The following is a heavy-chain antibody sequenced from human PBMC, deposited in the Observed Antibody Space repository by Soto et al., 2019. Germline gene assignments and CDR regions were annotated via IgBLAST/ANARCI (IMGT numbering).Heavy chain of an antibody. CDR3: AHSPWVYGSGNWFDP. CDR1: GFSLSTSGVG. CDR2: IYWDDDK. Sequence: SGPTLVNPTQTLTLTCTFSGFSLSTSGVGVGWIRQPPGKALEWLALIYWDDDKRYSPSLKSRLTITKDTSKNQVVLTMTNMDPEDTATYYCAHSPWVYGSGNWFDPWGQGTLVTVSS. V-gene: IGHV2-5*02. J-gene: IGHJ5*02. D-gene: IGHD3-10*01.